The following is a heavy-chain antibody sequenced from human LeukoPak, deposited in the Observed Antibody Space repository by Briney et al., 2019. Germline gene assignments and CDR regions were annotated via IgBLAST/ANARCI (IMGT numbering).Heavy chain of an antibody. CDR3: ARVSGYDSGLRSPPPTY. Sequence: GASVKVSCKASGYTFTSYGISWERQAPGQGLEWMGWISAYNGNTNYAQKLQGRVTMTTDTSTSTAYMELRSLRSDDTAVYYCARVSGYDSGLRSPPPTYWGQGTLVTVSS. CDR1: GYTFTSYG. V-gene: IGHV1-18*01. D-gene: IGHD5-12*01. CDR2: ISAYNGNT. J-gene: IGHJ4*02.